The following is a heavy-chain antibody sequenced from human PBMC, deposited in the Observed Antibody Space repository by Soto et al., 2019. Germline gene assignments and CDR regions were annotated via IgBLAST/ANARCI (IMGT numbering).Heavy chain of an antibody. CDR3: ARNIAVAGHYLAY. Sequence: LSLTCPVSGGSISSGGYYWSWIRQHPGKGLEWIGYIYYSGSTYYNPSLKSRVTISVDTSKNQFSLKLSSVTAADTAVYYCARNIAVAGHYLAYWGRGTLDTVSS. CDR2: IYYSGST. CDR1: GGSISSGGYY. J-gene: IGHJ1*01. V-gene: IGHV4-31*03. D-gene: IGHD6-19*01.